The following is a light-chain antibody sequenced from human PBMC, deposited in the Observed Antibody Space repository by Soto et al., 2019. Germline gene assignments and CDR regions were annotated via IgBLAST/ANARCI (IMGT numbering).Light chain of an antibody. J-gene: IGLJ2*01. CDR3: SSYTTSTTVV. Sequence: QSVLAQPASVSGSPGQSITISCTGTSSDVGAYNFVSWYQQHPGTAPKLIIYEVSNRPSGVSNRFSASKSGNSASLTISGLQAGDEADYYCSSYTTSTTVVFGGGTKVTVL. CDR2: EVS. V-gene: IGLV2-14*01. CDR1: SSDVGAYNF.